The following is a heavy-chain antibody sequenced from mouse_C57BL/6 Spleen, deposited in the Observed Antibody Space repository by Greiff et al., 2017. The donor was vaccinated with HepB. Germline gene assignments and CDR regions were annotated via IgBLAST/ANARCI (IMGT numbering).Heavy chain of an antibody. D-gene: IGHD3-2*02. J-gene: IGHJ2*01. CDR2: IYPGSGST. Sequence: VKLQRPGAELVKPGASVKMSCKASGYTFTSYWITWVKQRPGQGLEWIGDIYPGSGSTNYNEKFKSKATLTVDTSSSTAYMQLSSLTSEDSAVYYCARSPAAQATDYWGQGTTLTVSS. V-gene: IGHV1-55*01. CDR1: GYTFTSYW. CDR3: ARSPAAQATDY.